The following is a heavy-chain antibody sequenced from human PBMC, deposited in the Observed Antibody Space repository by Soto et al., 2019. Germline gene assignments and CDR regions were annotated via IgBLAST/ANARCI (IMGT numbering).Heavy chain of an antibody. D-gene: IGHD3-22*01. CDR2: IFYTGTT. CDR3: ARRGGTRGYYRGDLDY. J-gene: IGHJ4*02. Sequence: QVQLQESGPGLVKPSETLSLTCNVSGGSISSHYWSWIRQPPGKGLEWIGYIFYTGTTIYNPSLESRVSSSVDTSRNQFSLKLSSVSAAETAVYYCARRGGTRGYYRGDLDYWGPGTLVTVSS. CDR1: GGSISSHY. V-gene: IGHV4-59*11.